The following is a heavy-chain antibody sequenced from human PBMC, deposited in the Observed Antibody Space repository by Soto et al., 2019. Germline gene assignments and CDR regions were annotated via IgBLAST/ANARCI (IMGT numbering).Heavy chain of an antibody. V-gene: IGHV6-1*01. D-gene: IGHD3-3*01. Sequence: SQTLSLTCAISGDSVSSNSAAWNWIRQSPSRGLEWLGRTYYRSKWYNDYAVSVKSRITINPDTSKNQFSLQLNSVTPEDTAVYYCARDPEYYDFWSGYYPIYYYYGMDVWGQGXTVTVSS. J-gene: IGHJ6*02. CDR1: GDSVSSNSAA. CDR3: ARDPEYYDFWSGYYPIYYYYGMDV. CDR2: TYYRSKWYN.